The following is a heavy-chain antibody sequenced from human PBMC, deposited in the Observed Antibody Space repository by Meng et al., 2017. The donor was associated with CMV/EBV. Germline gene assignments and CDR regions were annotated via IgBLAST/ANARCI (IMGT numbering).Heavy chain of an antibody. CDR3: ARLRFYYGSGSYYKGIYFDY. D-gene: IGHD3-10*01. V-gene: IGHV3-11*04. J-gene: IGHJ4*02. Sequence: SCAASGFTFSDYYMSWIRQAPGKGLEWVSYISSSGSTIYYADSEKGRFTISRDNAKNSLYLQMNSLRAEDTAVYYCARLRFYYGSGSYYKGIYFDYWGQGTLVTVSS. CDR2: ISSSGSTI. CDR1: GFTFSDYY.